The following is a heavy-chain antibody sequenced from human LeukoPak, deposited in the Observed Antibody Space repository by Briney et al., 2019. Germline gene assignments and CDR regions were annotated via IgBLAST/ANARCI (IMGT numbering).Heavy chain of an antibody. J-gene: IGHJ5*02. CDR3: ARDENFQWFDP. CDR1: GYTFINYG. V-gene: IGHV1-18*01. D-gene: IGHD2/OR15-2a*01. Sequence: GASVKVSCKASGYTFINYGISWVRQAPGQGLEWVGWISNSNGNANYAQKFQGRVAITTDTSTSTAFMELRNLRSDDTAVYYCARDENFQWFDPWGQGTLVTVSS. CDR2: ISNSNGNA.